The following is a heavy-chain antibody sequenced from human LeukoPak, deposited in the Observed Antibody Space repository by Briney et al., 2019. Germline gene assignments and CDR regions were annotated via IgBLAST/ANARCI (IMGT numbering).Heavy chain of an antibody. V-gene: IGHV4-34*01. CDR1: GGSFSNYY. Sequence: SETLSLTCAVYGGSFSNYYWTWIRQPPGKGLEWVGQINHSGNTNYNPSLKSRVTISVDTSKNQFSLNLSSVTAADTAVYYCKVTYVSSSGAYVSDFWGQGTMVTVSS. CDR3: KVTYVSSSGAYVSDF. J-gene: IGHJ3*01. D-gene: IGHD6-6*01. CDR2: INHSGNT.